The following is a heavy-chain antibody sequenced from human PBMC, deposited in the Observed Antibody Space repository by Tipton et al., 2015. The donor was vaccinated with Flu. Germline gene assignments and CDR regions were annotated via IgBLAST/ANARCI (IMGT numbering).Heavy chain of an antibody. CDR1: GFTFSSYD. Sequence: LSLTCAASGFTFSSYDMHWVRQATGKGLEWVSAIGTAGDTYYPGSVKGRFTISRENAKNSLYLQMNSLRAGDTAVYYCARGGHYYDFWSGYGMDYWGQGTLVTVSS. D-gene: IGHD3-3*01. V-gene: IGHV3-13*01. J-gene: IGHJ4*02. CDR3: ARGGHYYDFWSGYGMDY. CDR2: IGTAGDT.